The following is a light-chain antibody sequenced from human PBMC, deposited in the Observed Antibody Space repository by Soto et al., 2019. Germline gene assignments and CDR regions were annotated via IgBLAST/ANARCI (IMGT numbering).Light chain of an antibody. Sequence: DIQMTQSPSTLSAFVGDRVTITCRASQRTSGWLAWYQQKTGKAPKLLIYKASSLESGVPSRFSGSGSGTEFTLTISSLQADDFAIYYCQQYNGYRLAFGGGTKVDIK. CDR1: QRTSGW. CDR3: QQYNGYRLA. CDR2: KAS. V-gene: IGKV1-5*03. J-gene: IGKJ4*01.